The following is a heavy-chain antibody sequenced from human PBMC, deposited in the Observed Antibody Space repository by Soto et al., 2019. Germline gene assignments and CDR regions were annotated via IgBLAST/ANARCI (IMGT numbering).Heavy chain of an antibody. V-gene: IGHV4-30-4*01. CDR3: GYDSSGQGYFDY. J-gene: IGHJ4*02. Sequence: PSETLSLTCTVSGGSISSGDDYWSWIRQPPGKGLEWIGYIYYSGGTYYNPSLKSRVTISVDTSKNQFSLKLSSVTAADTAVYYCGYDSSGQGYFDYWGQGTLVTVSS. D-gene: IGHD3-22*01. CDR2: IYYSGGT. CDR1: GGSISSGDDY.